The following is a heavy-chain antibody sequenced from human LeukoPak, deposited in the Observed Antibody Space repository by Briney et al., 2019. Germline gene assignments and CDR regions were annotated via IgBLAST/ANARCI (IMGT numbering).Heavy chain of an antibody. CDR2: MNPNSGNT. V-gene: IGHV1-8*01. D-gene: IGHD3-22*01. J-gene: IGHJ4*02. CDR3: ARPKSKYDSSGYYPLDY. CDR1: GYTFTSND. Sequence: ASEKVSCKASGYTFTSNDINWVRQATGQGLEWMGWMNPNSGNTAYAQKFQGRVTMTRNTAISTAYMELSSLRSEDTAVYYCARPKSKYDSSGYYPLDYWGQGTLVTVSS.